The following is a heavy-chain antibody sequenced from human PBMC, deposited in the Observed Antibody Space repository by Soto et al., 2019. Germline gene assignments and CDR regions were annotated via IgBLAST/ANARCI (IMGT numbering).Heavy chain of an antibody. CDR2: ISKSGSII. V-gene: IGHV3-11*01. J-gene: IGHJ5*02. Sequence: QVQLVASGGGLVQPGGSLRLSCAASGFTFSDYYMSWLRQPPGKGLEWVSYISKSGSIIHFADSVKGRFAISRDNAKNTRYLQMSSLRAEETALYYCARDLSPYSDYYDESTTETWFDPWGQGTLVTVSS. CDR3: ARDLSPYSDYYDESTTETWFDP. CDR1: GFTFSDYY. D-gene: IGHD3-16*01.